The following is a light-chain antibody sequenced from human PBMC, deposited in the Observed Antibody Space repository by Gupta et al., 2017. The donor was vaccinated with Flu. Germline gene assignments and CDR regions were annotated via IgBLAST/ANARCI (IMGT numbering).Light chain of an antibody. V-gene: IGKV3-20*01. J-gene: IGKJ2*01. CDR1: QSVSSSY. CDR2: GAS. Sequence: ELVLTQSPGTLSLSPGERATLSCSASQSVSSSYLAWYQQKPGQAPRLLIYGASSRATGIPDRFSGSGSGTDFTLSISRLKPEDFAVYYCQQDGSSPYTFGQGTKLEIK. CDR3: QQDGSSPYT.